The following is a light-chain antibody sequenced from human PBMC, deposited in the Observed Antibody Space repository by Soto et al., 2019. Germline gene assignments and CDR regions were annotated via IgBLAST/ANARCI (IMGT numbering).Light chain of an antibody. CDR2: GAS. CDR1: QSISSSY. Sequence: PGERATLSCRASQSISSSYLAWYQQKPGQAPRLLIYGASSRATGIPDRFSGSGSGTDFTLTISRLEPEDFAVYYCKQYGRTFGQGTKVDIK. V-gene: IGKV3-20*01. CDR3: KQYGRT. J-gene: IGKJ1*01.